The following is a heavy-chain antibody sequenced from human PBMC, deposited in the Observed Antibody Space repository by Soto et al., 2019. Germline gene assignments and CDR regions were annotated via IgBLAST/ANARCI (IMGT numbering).Heavy chain of an antibody. CDR1: GYTFTSYD. CDR2: MNPNSGNT. D-gene: IGHD6-13*01. Sequence: GASVKVSCKASGYTFTSYDINWVRQATGQGLEWMGWMNPNSGNTGYAQKFQGRVTMTRNTSISTAYMELSSLRSEDTAVYYCARGSLSGSWRWTAYYYYYYMDVWGKGTTVTVSS. CDR3: ARGSLSGSWRWTAYYYYYYMDV. V-gene: IGHV1-8*01. J-gene: IGHJ6*03.